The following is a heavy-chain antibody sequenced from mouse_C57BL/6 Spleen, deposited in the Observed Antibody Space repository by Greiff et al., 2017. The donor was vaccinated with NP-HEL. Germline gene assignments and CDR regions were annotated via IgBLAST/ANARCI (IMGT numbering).Heavy chain of an antibody. D-gene: IGHD1-1*01. J-gene: IGHJ1*03. CDR3: AREGDYYGSRGYLDV. Sequence: QVHVKQPGAELVRPGTSVKLSCKASGYTFTSYWMHWVKQRPGQGLEWIGVIDPSDSYTNYNQKFKGKATLTVDTSSSTAYLQLSSLTSEDSAVYYCAREGDYYGSRGYLDVWGTGTTVTVSS. CDR2: IDPSDSYT. V-gene: IGHV1-59*01. CDR1: GYTFTSYW.